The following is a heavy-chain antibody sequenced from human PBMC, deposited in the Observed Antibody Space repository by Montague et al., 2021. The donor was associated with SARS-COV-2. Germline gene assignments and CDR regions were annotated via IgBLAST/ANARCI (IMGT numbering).Heavy chain of an antibody. Sequence: SETLSLTCTVSGGSISSSNYYWGWIRQPPGKGLEWIGSIYYSGTTYYNPSLKSRVTISVDTSKKQFSLKLSSVTAADTAVYYCARVTYTGVWIEQFDYWGQGTLVTVSS. CDR2: IYYSGTT. V-gene: IGHV4-39*01. J-gene: IGHJ4*02. CDR1: GGSISSSNYY. D-gene: IGHD1-1*01. CDR3: ARVTYTGVWIEQFDY.